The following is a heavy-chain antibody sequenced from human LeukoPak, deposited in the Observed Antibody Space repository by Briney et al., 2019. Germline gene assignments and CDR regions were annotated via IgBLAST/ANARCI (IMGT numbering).Heavy chain of an antibody. J-gene: IGHJ6*03. V-gene: IGHV3-23*01. Sequence: PGGSLRLSCAASGFTFSSYGMTWVRQAPGKGLEWVSVISGSGGSTYYADSVKGRFTISRDNSKNSLYLQMNSLRAEDTAVYYCAKCILTGYYKGYMDVWGKGTTVTISS. CDR1: GFTFSSYG. CDR3: AKCILTGYYKGYMDV. CDR2: ISGSGGST. D-gene: IGHD3-9*01.